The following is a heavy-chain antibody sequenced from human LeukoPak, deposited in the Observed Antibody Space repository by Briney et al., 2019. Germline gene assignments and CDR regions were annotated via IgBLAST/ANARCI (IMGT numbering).Heavy chain of an antibody. J-gene: IGHJ4*02. CDR1: GGSISSGGYY. CDR2: IYYSGST. Sequence: SETLSLTCTVSGGSISSGGYYWSWIRQHPGKGLEWIVYIYYSGSTYYNPSLKSRVTISVDTSKNQFSLRLSSVTAADTAVYYCARGSSGWYKGGFDYWGQGTLVTVSS. V-gene: IGHV4-31*03. D-gene: IGHD6-19*01. CDR3: ARGSSGWYKGGFDY.